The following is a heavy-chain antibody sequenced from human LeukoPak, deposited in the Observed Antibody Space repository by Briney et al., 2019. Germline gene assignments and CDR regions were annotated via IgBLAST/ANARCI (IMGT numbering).Heavy chain of an antibody. Sequence: GGSLRLSCAASGFTFSSSEMNWVRQAPGKGLEWVSSIRATSTYTYYADSVKGRFTISRDNSKNTLYLQMNSLRAEDTAVYYCAKDRPGYCGGDCYSDSWGQGTLVTVSS. V-gene: IGHV3-21*04. J-gene: IGHJ5*02. CDR1: GFTFSSSE. D-gene: IGHD2-21*02. CDR2: IRATSTYT. CDR3: AKDRPGYCGGDCYSDS.